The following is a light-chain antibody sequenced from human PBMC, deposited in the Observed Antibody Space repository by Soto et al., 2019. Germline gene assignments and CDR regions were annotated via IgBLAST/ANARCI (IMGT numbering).Light chain of an antibody. V-gene: IGKV1-5*03. CDR1: QSVSSW. J-gene: IGKJ1*01. CDR3: QQYTRDTLWR. Sequence: THSPTTLSLPRKNTPTLTFSPSQSVSSWLAWYQQKPGKAPKLLIYNASSLESGVPSRFSGSGSGTDFTLTISSLEPEDFATYYCQQYTRDTLWRFGQGTKV. CDR2: NAS.